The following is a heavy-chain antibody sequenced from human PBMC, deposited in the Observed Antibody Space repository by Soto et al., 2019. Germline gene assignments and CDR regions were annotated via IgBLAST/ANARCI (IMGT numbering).Heavy chain of an antibody. CDR2: ISGSGGST. CDR3: AKDREVFTQVLDY. J-gene: IGHJ4*02. CDR1: RFTFSSYA. D-gene: IGHD2-2*01. Sequence: PGGSLRLSCAASRFTFSSYAMSWVRQAPGKWLEWVSGISGSGGSTYYADSVKGRFTISRDNSKNTMDLQMNSLRAEDTAIYYCAKDREVFTQVLDYWGQGTLVTVFS. V-gene: IGHV3-23*01.